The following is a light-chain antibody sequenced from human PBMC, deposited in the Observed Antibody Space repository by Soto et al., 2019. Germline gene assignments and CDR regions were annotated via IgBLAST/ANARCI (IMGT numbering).Light chain of an antibody. CDR1: QSVSSY. V-gene: IGKV3-11*01. CDR2: DAS. CDR3: QPPSNWST. J-gene: IGKJ4*01. Sequence: EIVLTQSPATLPFSPGERATLSCSASQSVSSYFAWYQQKPRQAPRLLVYDASNRGTGIPARISGSGSGKDFTLTIIILEPEDFAVYYCQPPSNWSTFGGRNPVQIK.